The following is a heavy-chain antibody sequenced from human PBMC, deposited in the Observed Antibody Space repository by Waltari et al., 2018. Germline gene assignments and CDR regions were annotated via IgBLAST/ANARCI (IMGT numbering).Heavy chain of an antibody. CDR2: VSYTGTN. D-gene: IGHD5-12*01. CDR1: GVSITSNRHY. CDR3: ATYIGASVGTAAFDV. V-gene: IGHV4-39*01. J-gene: IGHJ3*01. Sequence: QLQLQESGPRLVRPSETLSLICRVSGVSITSNRHYWARIRQAPGQGLEWIGTVSYTGTNSTIPSLKSLVSVSRDTSKNQVSLILGSVTAADMAVYYCATYIGASVGTAAFDVWGQGTMVTVSS.